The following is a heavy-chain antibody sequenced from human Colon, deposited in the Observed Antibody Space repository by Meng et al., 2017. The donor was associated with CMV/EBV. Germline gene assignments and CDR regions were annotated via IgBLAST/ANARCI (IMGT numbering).Heavy chain of an antibody. D-gene: IGHD2/OR15-2a*01. V-gene: IGHV3-7*01. J-gene: IGHJ6*02. Sequence: GESLKISCAASGFIFRGYWMTWVRQAPGKGLEWVANIKFDGSDTNYVDSVKGRFTISRDNAKNTLYLQMNNLRAEDTAVYYCARRAPVTFVYYYGLDVWGQGATVTVSS. CDR1: GFIFRGYW. CDR3: ARRAPVTFVYYYGLDV. CDR2: IKFDGSDT.